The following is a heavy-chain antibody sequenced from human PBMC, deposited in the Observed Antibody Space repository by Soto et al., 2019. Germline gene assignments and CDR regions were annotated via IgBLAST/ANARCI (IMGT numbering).Heavy chain of an antibody. CDR3: ARELELTGGYY. D-gene: IGHD3-16*01. CDR2: IIPIFGTA. Sequence: QVQLVQSGAEVKKPGSSVKVSCKASGSTFSSYAISWVRQATGQGLEWMGGIIPIFGTANYAQKFQGRVTITADESTSTAYMELSSLRSEDTAVYYCARELELTGGYYWGQGTLVTVSS. CDR1: GSTFSSYA. V-gene: IGHV1-69*01. J-gene: IGHJ4*02.